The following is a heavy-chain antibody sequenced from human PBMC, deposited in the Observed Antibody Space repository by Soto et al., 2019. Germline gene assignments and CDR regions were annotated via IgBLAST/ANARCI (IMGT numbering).Heavy chain of an antibody. V-gene: IGHV3-33*01. Sequence: GGSLRLSCAASGFTFSSYGMRWVRQAPGKGLEWVAVIWYDGSNKYYADSVKGRFTISRDNSKNTLYLQMNSLRAEDTAVYYCARDGNVVLMVYGTRFDYWGQGTLVTVSS. CDR3: ARDGNVVLMVYGTRFDY. J-gene: IGHJ4*02. CDR2: IWYDGSNK. D-gene: IGHD2-8*01. CDR1: GFTFSSYG.